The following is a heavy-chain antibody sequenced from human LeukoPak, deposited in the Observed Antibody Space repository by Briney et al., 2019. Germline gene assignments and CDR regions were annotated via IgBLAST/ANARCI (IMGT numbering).Heavy chain of an antibody. CDR2: ISSSGTTT. J-gene: IGHJ4*02. V-gene: IGHV3-11*04. CDR1: GFTFFDYY. CDR3: RRDGVTRSVDY. Sequence: GGSLRLFCAVSGFTFFDYYMGWLRHARGEGLEWVFYISSSGTTTYHAHSVKGRFTISRESAKHSLYVQINRLRAEDTAIYYCRRDGVTRSVDYCGAGTLVTVS. D-gene: IGHD2-21*02.